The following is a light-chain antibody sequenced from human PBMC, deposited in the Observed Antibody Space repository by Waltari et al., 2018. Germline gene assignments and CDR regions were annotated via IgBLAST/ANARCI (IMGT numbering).Light chain of an antibody. CDR3: QQYNNWLT. CDR1: QSVSSN. CDR2: GAS. Sequence: EIVMTQSPATLSVSPGERAPLSCRASQSVSSNLAWYQQKPGQAPRVPIYGASTRATGIPARVSGSGSGTEFTLTISSLQAEDFAVYYCQQYNNWLTFGGGTKVEIK. J-gene: IGKJ4*01. V-gene: IGKV3-15*01.